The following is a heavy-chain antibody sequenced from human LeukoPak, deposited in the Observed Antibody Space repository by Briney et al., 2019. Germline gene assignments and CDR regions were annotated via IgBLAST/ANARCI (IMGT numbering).Heavy chain of an antibody. CDR1: GGSISSGSYC. CDR2: IYTSGST. D-gene: IGHD2-15*01. CDR3: ASGLVVAATDAFDI. Sequence: PSQTLSLTCTVSGGSISSGSYCWSWIRQPAGKGLEWIGRIYTSGSTNYNPSLKSRVTISVDTSKNQFSLKLSSVTAADTAVYYCASGLVVAATDAFDIWGQGTMVTVSS. V-gene: IGHV4-61*02. J-gene: IGHJ3*02.